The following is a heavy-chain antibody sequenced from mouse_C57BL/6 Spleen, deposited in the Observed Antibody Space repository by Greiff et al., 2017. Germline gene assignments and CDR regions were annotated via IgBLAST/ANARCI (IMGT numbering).Heavy chain of an antibody. CDR2: INPGSGGT. Sequence: QVQLQQSGAELVRPGTSVKVSCKASGYAFINYLIEWVKQRPGQGLEWIGVINPGSGGTNYNEKFKGKATLTADKSSSTAYMQLSSLTSEDSAVYFCARKGDDGPFDYWGQGTTLTVSS. V-gene: IGHV1-54*01. J-gene: IGHJ2*01. CDR3: ARKGDDGPFDY. CDR1: GYAFINYL. D-gene: IGHD2-3*01.